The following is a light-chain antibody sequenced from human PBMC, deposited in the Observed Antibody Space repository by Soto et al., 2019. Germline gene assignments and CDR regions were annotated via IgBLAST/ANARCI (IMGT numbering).Light chain of an antibody. CDR3: SSYAGTNNFGV. V-gene: IGLV2-8*01. J-gene: IGLJ1*01. Sequence: QSVLTQPPSASGSPGQSVTISCTGTSSDVGGYNYVSWYQQHPGKAPKLMIYEVSKRPSGVPDRFSGFKSGNTASLTVSGLQAEDEAEYYCSSYAGTNNFGVFGTGTKVTVL. CDR2: EVS. CDR1: SSDVGGYNY.